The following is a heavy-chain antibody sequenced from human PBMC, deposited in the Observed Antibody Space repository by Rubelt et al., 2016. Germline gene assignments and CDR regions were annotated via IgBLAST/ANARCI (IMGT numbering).Heavy chain of an antibody. CDR1: GLTFSIYA. J-gene: IGHJ4*02. CDR2: VSGSGGIT. Sequence: GGSPRLSCAASGLTFSIYAMNWVRQAPGKGLEWVSVVSGSGGITYYADSVKGRCTISRDNSKNTLYLQMNSLRGEDTAVYYCATGGTASLDYWGRGTLVTVSS. V-gene: IGHV3-23*01. CDR3: ATGGTASLDY.